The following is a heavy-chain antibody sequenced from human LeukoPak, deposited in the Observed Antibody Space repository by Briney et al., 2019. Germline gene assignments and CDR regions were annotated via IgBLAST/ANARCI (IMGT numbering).Heavy chain of an antibody. D-gene: IGHD3-22*01. CDR3: ARGLYYYDSSGYPDH. CDR2: ISYDGSDK. CDR1: GFSFSRNG. Sequence: PGGSLRLSCAASGFSFSRNGMHWVRQAPGKGLEWVAVISYDGSDKYHADSVKGRFTISRDNSKNTLYLQMNSLRAEDTAVYYCARGLYYYDSSGYPDHWGQGTLVTVSS. V-gene: IGHV3-30*03. J-gene: IGHJ5*02.